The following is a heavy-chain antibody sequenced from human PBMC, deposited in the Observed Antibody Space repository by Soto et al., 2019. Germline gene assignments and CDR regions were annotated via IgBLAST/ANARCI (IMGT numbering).Heavy chain of an antibody. Sequence: SETLSLTCTVFGGSISSSSYYWGWIRQPPGKGLEWIGSIYYSGSTYYNPSLKSRVTISVDTSKNQFSLKLSSVTAADTAVYYCARHRDYYAFFYGMDVWGQGTTVT. CDR3: ARHRDYYAFFYGMDV. V-gene: IGHV4-39*01. J-gene: IGHJ6*02. D-gene: IGHD3-10*01. CDR1: GGSISSSSYY. CDR2: IYYSGST.